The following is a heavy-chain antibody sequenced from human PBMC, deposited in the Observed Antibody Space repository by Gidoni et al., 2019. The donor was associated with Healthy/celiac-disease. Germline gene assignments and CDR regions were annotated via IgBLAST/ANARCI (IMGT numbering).Heavy chain of an antibody. D-gene: IGHD6-13*01. CDR1: GFTFSSYA. CDR2: ISSNGGST. J-gene: IGHJ4*02. V-gene: IGHV3-64D*09. Sequence: EVQLVESGGGLVQPGGSLRLSCSASGFTFSSYAMHWVRQAPGKGLEYVSAISSNGGSTYYADSVKGRFTISRDNSKNTLYLQMSSLRAEDTAVYYCVSRAALDGNEKTGIAAAGPFDYWGQGTLVTVSS. CDR3: VSRAALDGNEKTGIAAAGPFDY.